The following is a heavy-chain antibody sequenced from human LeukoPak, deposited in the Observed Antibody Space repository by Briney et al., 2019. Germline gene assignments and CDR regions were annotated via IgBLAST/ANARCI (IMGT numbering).Heavy chain of an antibody. J-gene: IGHJ4*02. CDR1: GFTFDDYA. D-gene: IGHD6-13*01. CDR2: ISWNSGSI. V-gene: IGHV3-9*03. CDR3: AKAAYSSSWYGVYYFDY. Sequence: PGRSLRLSCAASGFTFDDYAMHWVRQAPGKGLEWVSGISWNSGSIGYADSVKGRFTISRDNAKNSLYLQMNSLRAEDMALYYCAKAAYSSSWYGVYYFDYWGQGTLVTASS.